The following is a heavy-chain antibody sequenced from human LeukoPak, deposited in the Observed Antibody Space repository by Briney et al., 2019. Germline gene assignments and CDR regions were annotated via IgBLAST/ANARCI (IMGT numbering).Heavy chain of an antibody. D-gene: IGHD2/OR15-2a*01. CDR3: AILRSYGIATFYFVY. J-gene: IGHJ4*02. CDR2: ISGSGGST. Sequence: PGRSLRLSCAASGFTFSSYAMSWVRQAPGKGLEWVSGISGSGGSTYYADSVKGRFTISRDNSKNTQDLQMNSLRAGDTAVHYCAILRSYGIATFYFVYWRQGTLDSDSS. V-gene: IGHV3-23*01. CDR1: GFTFSSYA.